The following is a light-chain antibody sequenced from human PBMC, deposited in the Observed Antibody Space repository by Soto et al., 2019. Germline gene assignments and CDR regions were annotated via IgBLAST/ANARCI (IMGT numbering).Light chain of an antibody. CDR1: QGINIF. CDR2: AAS. CDR3: QQFHSYPIT. V-gene: IGKV1-9*01. J-gene: IGKJ5*01. Sequence: DIQLTQSPSFLSASVGDRVTITCRASQGINIFLAWFQQKPGKAPNLLISAASTLQSGVPSRFSGSGSETEFTLTITSLQPEDSATYYCQQFHSYPITFGQGTRLDIK.